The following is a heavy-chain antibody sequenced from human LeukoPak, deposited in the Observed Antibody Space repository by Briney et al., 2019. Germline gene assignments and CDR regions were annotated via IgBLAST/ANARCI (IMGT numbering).Heavy chain of an antibody. CDR1: GGSISSGSYY. CDR3: ARAGAMVFSGP. J-gene: IGHJ5*02. Sequence: PSQTLSLTCTVSGGSISSGSYYWSWIRQPAGKGLEWIGRIYTSGSTNYNPSLKSRVTISVDTSKNQFPLKLSSVTAADTAVYYCARAGAMVFSGPWGQGTLVTVSS. V-gene: IGHV4-61*02. D-gene: IGHD5-18*01. CDR2: IYTSGST.